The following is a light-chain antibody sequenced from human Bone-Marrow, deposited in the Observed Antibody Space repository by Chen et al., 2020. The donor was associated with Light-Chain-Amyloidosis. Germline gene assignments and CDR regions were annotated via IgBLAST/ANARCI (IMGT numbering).Light chain of an antibody. Sequence: SYELTQPPSVSVSPGQTASITCSGDDLPTKYAYWYQQKPGQAPVLVIHRDTERPSGISERFSGSSSGTTATLTISGVQAEDEADYHCQSADSSGTYEVILGGGTKLTVL. CDR2: RDT. V-gene: IGLV3-25*03. CDR1: DLPTKY. J-gene: IGLJ2*01. CDR3: QSADSSGTYEVI.